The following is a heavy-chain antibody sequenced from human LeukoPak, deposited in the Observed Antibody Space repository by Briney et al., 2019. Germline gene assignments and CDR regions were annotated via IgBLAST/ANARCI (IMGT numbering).Heavy chain of an antibody. V-gene: IGHV4-31*03. CDR3: ARGGGSHAFDI. J-gene: IGHJ3*02. CDR2: IYYSGST. CDR1: GGSISSGGYY. Sequence: RASQTLSLTCTVSGGSISSGGYYWSWIRQHPGKGLEWIGYIYYSGSTYYNPSLKSRVTISVDTSKNQFSLKLSSVTAADTAVYYCARGGGSHAFDIWGQGTMVTVSS.